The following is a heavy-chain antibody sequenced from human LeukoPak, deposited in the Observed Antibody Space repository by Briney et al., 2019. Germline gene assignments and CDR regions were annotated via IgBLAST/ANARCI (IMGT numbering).Heavy chain of an antibody. CDR2: ISASADNA. V-gene: IGHV3-23*01. CDR3: AKEAPRPRPFDY. J-gene: IGHJ4*02. CDR1: GFTFRNYA. Sequence: PGGSLRLSCAASGFTFRNYAMAWVRQAPGKALEWVSAISASADNAYYPDSMKGRFTISRDNSKNTLFLQINSLRAEDTAVYYCAKEAPRPRPFDYWDQGTLVTVSS. D-gene: IGHD6-25*01.